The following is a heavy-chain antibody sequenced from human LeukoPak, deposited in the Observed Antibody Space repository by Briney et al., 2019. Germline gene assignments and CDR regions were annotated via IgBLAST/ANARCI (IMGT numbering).Heavy chain of an antibody. D-gene: IGHD3-22*01. J-gene: IGHJ4*02. CDR2: IYPGDSDT. CDR3: ARGYYDSSGYYYRGFDY. Sequence: GESLKISCKGSGYSSTSYWIGWVRQMPGKGLEWMGIIYPGDSDTRYSPSFQGQVTISADKSISTAYLQWSSLKASDTAMYYCARGYYDSSGYYYRGFDYWGQGTLVTVSS. CDR1: GYSSTSYW. V-gene: IGHV5-51*01.